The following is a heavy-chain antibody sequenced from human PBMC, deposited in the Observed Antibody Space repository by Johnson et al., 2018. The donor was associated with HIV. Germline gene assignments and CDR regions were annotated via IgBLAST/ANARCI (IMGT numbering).Heavy chain of an antibody. CDR2: ISYDGSNK. D-gene: IGHD6-13*01. J-gene: IGHJ3*02. CDR1: GFTFSSYA. V-gene: IGHV3-30*04. CDR3: ARQAAAGAFDI. Sequence: QVQLVESGGGVVQPGRSLRLSCAASGFTFSSYAMHWVRQAPGKGLEWVAVISYDGSNKYYEDSVKGRFTISRDNSKNTLYLQMNSLRAEDTAVYYCARQAAAGAFDIWGQGTMVTVSS.